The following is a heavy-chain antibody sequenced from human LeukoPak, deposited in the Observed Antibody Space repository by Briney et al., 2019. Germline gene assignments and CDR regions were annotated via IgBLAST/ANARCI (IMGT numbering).Heavy chain of an antibody. CDR2: ISGSGDST. J-gene: IGHJ3*02. CDR1: GLTFSSYA. Sequence: PGGSLRLSCAASGLTFSSYAMSWVRQAPGKGLEWVSVISGSGDSTYYADFVKGRFTISRDNFKNTLYLQMNSLRAEDTAVYYCAKDLWGGSYVGGDASDIWGQGTMVTVSS. V-gene: IGHV3-23*01. CDR3: AKDLWGGSYVGGDASDI. D-gene: IGHD1-26*01.